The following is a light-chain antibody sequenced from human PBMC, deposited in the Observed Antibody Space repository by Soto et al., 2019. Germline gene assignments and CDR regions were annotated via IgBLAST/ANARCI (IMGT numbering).Light chain of an antibody. CDR3: QQYNSYVIT. CDR1: QSVSIK. V-gene: IGKV3D-15*01. J-gene: IGKJ5*01. CDR2: DTS. Sequence: EIVMTPSPATLSVSPVERATLSCRASQSVSIKLAWYQQKLGQAPRLLIYDTSKRATGIPARFSGSGSGTEFTLAISSLQPDDFATYYCQQYNSYVITFGQGTRLEIK.